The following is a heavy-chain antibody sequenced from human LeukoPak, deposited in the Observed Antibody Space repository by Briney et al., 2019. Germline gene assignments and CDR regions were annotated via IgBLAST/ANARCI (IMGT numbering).Heavy chain of an antibody. D-gene: IGHD4-17*01. J-gene: IGHJ3*02. Sequence: PSETLSLTCTVSGGSISSYYWSWIRQPPGKGLEWIGYIYYSGSTNYNPSLKSRVTISVDTSKNQFSLKLSSVTAADTAVYHCARRVATVTDDAFDIWGQGTMVTVSS. CDR2: IYYSGST. V-gene: IGHV4-59*01. CDR3: ARRVATVTDDAFDI. CDR1: GGSISSYY.